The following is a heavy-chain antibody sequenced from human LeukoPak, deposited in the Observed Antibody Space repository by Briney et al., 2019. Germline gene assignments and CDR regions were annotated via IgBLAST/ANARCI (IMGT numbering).Heavy chain of an antibody. CDR2: ISSSSSYV. CDR1: GFTFSSYS. CDR3: ARAYYDFWSGSLDY. J-gene: IGHJ4*02. V-gene: IGHV3-21*01. Sequence: GGSLRLSCAASGFTFSSYSMNWVRQAPGKGLEWVSSISSSSSYVYYADSVKGRFTISRDNAKNSLYLQMNSLRAEDTAVYYCARAYYDFWSGSLDYWGQGTLVTVSS. D-gene: IGHD3-3*01.